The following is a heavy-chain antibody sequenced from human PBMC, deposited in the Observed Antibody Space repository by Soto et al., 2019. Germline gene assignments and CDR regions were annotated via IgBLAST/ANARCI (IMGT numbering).Heavy chain of an antibody. CDR2: ISAYNGNT. V-gene: IGHV1-18*01. CDR3: ARYPPDYDFWRCSGLCWCVT. J-gene: IGHJ5*02. CDR1: GYTFTSYG. Sequence: QVQLVQSGAEVKKPGASVKVSCKASGYTFTSYGISWVRQAPGQGLEWMGWISAYNGNTNYAQQLQGRITMTTATDASTAYMELRTLRPDDTAVYYCARYPPDYDFWRCSGLCWCVTGGEGTLVMVPS. D-gene: IGHD3-3*01.